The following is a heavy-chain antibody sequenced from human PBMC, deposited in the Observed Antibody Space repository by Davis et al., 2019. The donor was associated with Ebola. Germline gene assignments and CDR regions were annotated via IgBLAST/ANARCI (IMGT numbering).Heavy chain of an antibody. V-gene: IGHV4-39*01. J-gene: IGHJ4*02. CDR2: IYYSGST. D-gene: IGHD3-9*01. CDR3: ANQYYDILTAYYAYFDY. CDR1: GGSISSSSYY. Sequence: SETLSLTCTVSGGSISSSSYYWGWIRQPPGKGLEWIGSIYYSGSTYYNPSLKSRVTISVDTSKNQFSLRLSSVTAADTAVYYCANQYYDILTAYYAYFDYWGQGTLVTVSS.